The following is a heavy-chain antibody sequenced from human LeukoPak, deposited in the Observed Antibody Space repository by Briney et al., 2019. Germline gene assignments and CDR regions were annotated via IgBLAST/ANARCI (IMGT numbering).Heavy chain of an antibody. CDR1: GFTFSSHG. D-gene: IGHD4-23*01. Sequence: GGSLRLSCAASGFTFSSHGMQWVRQGPGKGLEWVATISHDGSDILYVESGKGRFTISRDNSKTTVYLQMTGLRTDDTGVYYCARVRDPFRWTRTLDHWGQGTRVIVSS. CDR2: ISHDGSDI. CDR3: ARVRDPFRWTRTLDH. J-gene: IGHJ4*02. V-gene: IGHV3-30*03.